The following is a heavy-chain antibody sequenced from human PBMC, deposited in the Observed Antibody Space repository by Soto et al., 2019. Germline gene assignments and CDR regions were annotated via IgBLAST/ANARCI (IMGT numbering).Heavy chain of an antibody. CDR2: ITSNSDHI. CDR3: ATPYYYNH. Sequence: GGSLRLSCAASGFMFSAYTRSWVRQAPGKGLEWLSSITSNSDHIDYADSVRGRFTVSRDNARKSLYLQMDSLGAEDTGVYYCATPYYYNHWGPGTLVTVSS. J-gene: IGHJ4*02. CDR1: GFMFSAYT. V-gene: IGHV3-21*01.